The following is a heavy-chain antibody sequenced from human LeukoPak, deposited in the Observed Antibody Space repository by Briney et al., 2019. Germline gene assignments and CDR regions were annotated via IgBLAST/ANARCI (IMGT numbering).Heavy chain of an antibody. V-gene: IGHV3-23*01. D-gene: IGHD3-10*01. Sequence: GGSLRLSCAASGFTFSSYAMSWVRQAPGKGLEWGSGISGGGGSTYYADSVKGRFTISRDNSKNTLYLQMNSLRAEDTAVYYCAKGRRITPDAFDIWGQGTMVTVSS. J-gene: IGHJ3*02. CDR2: ISGGGGST. CDR1: GFTFSSYA. CDR3: AKGRRITPDAFDI.